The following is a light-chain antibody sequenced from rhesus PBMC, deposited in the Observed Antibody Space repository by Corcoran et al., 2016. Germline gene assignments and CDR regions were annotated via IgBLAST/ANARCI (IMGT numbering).Light chain of an antibody. J-gene: IGKJ2*01. CDR3: LQYSSSPYS. CDR2: KAS. Sequence: DIKMTQSPSSLSASVGATVTITCQASQGIGSWLAWYHQKPGKDPKPLIYKASSLQRGVHSRFSGRGSWTDFTLTISSLQPEDFATYYCLQYSSSPYSFGQGTKVEIK. V-gene: IGKV1-22*01. CDR1: QGIGSW.